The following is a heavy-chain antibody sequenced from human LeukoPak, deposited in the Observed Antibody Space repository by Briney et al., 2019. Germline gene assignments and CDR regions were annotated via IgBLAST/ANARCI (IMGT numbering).Heavy chain of an antibody. V-gene: IGHV3-23*01. CDR3: ARARVPGELNY. Sequence: GGSLRLSCAASGFTFSSYAMSWVRQAPGKGLEWVSVISGSGGSTYSADSVKGRFTISRDNSKNTLYLQMNSLRAEDTAVYYCARARVPGELNYWGQGTLVTVSS. D-gene: IGHD3-10*01. CDR1: GFTFSSYA. J-gene: IGHJ4*02. CDR2: ISGSGGST.